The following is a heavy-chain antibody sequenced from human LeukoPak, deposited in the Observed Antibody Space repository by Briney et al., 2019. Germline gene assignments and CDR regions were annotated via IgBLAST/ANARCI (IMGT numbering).Heavy chain of an antibody. J-gene: IGHJ6*03. D-gene: IGHD3-3*01. Sequence: SQTLSLTCTVSGGSISSGSYYWGWIRQPPGKGLEWIGSIYYSGSTYYNPSLKSRVTISVDTSKNQFSLKLSSVTAADTAVYYCARVFFWSGYYQLTYYYYYMDVWGKGTTVTVSS. V-gene: IGHV4-39*07. CDR1: GGSISSGSYY. CDR2: IYYSGST. CDR3: ARVFFWSGYYQLTYYYYYMDV.